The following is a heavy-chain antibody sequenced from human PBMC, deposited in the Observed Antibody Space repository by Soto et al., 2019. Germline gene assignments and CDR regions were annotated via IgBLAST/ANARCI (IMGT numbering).Heavy chain of an antibody. CDR2: ISSSSSTI. D-gene: IGHD2-8*01. V-gene: IGHV3-48*01. CDR1: GFTFSSYS. Sequence: EVQLVESGGGLVQPGGSLRLSCAASGFTFSSYSMNWVRQAPGKGLEWVSYISSSSSTIYYADSVKDRFTISRDNAKNSLYLQMNSPRAEDTAVYYCARDPRGCTNGVCYKQAPDAFDIWGQGTMVTVSS. J-gene: IGHJ3*02. CDR3: ARDPRGCTNGVCYKQAPDAFDI.